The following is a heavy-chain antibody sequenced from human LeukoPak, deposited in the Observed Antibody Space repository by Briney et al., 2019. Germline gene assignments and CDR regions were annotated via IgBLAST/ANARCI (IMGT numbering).Heavy chain of an antibody. V-gene: IGHV4-59*11. CDR3: ARGGYSYGYDDDFEY. Sequence: SETLSLTCTVSGGSTSSHYWSWIRQPPGKGLEWIGYIYNSGSTNYNPSFKSRVTISVDTSKNHFSLKLTSVTAADTAVYYCARGGYSYGYDDDFEYWGQGILVTVSS. J-gene: IGHJ4*02. D-gene: IGHD5-18*01. CDR1: GGSTSSHY. CDR2: IYNSGST.